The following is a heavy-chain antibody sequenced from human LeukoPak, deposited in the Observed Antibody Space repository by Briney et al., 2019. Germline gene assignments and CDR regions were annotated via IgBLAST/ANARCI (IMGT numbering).Heavy chain of an antibody. CDR2: ISYDGSNK. Sequence: PGRSLRLSCAASGFTFSSYGMHWVRQAPGKGLEWVAVISYDGSNKNYADSVKGRFTISRDNSKNTLYLQMNSLRAEDTAVYYCAKEVGATKGLLGDWGQGTLVTVSS. CDR1: GFTFSSYG. CDR3: AKEVGATKGLLGD. V-gene: IGHV3-30*18. J-gene: IGHJ4*02. D-gene: IGHD1-26*01.